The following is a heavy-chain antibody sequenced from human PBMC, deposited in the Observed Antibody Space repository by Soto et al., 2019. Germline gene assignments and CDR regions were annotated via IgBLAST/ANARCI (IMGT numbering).Heavy chain of an antibody. J-gene: IGHJ6*02. D-gene: IGHD1-26*01. CDR2: ISYDGSNK. CDR1: GFTFSSYA. CDR3: ARGGNRYYYYSMDV. Sequence: GGSLRLSCAASGFTFSSYAMHWVRQAPGKGLEWVAVISYDGSNKYYADSVKGRFTISRDNSKNTLYLQMNSLRAEDTAVYYCARGGNRYYYYSMDVWGQGTTVTVSS. V-gene: IGHV3-30-3*01.